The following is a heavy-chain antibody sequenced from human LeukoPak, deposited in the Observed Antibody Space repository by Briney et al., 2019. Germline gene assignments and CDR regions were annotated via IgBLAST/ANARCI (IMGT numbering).Heavy chain of an antibody. CDR3: AKGRYYYDSSDAFDI. CDR2: ISGSGGST. D-gene: IGHD3-22*01. J-gene: IGHJ3*02. CDR1: GFTFSSYA. V-gene: IGHV3-23*01. Sequence: GSLRLSCAASGFTFSSYAMSWVRQASGKGLEWVSAISGSGGSTYYADSVKGRFTISRDNSKNTLFLQMNSLRAEDTAVYYCAKGRYYYDSSDAFDIWGQGTMVTVSS.